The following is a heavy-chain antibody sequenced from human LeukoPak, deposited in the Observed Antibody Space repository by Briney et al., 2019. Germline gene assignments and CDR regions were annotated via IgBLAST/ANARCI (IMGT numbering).Heavy chain of an antibody. V-gene: IGHV3-48*01. CDR3: ARDLVAAAGDNWFDP. CDR1: GFTFSSYS. J-gene: IGHJ5*02. Sequence: GGSLRLSCAASGFTFSSYSMNWVRQAPGKGLEWVSYISSSSSTIYYADSVKGRFTISRDNAKNSLYLQMNSLRAEDTAVYYCARDLVAAAGDNWFDPWGRGTLVTVSS. CDR2: ISSSSSTI. D-gene: IGHD6-13*01.